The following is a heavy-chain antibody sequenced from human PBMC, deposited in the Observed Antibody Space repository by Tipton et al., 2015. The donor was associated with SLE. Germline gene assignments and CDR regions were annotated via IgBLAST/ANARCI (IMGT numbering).Heavy chain of an antibody. CDR3: ARDQRYGYFDY. D-gene: IGHD2-2*03. CDR1: GGSISSHY. Sequence: GSLRLSCTVSGGSISSHYWSWIRQPPGKGLEWIGYIYYSGSTNYNPSLKSRVTISVDTSKNQLSLTLSSVTAADTAVYYCARDQRYGYFDYWGQGTLVIVSS. V-gene: IGHV4-59*11. J-gene: IGHJ4*02. CDR2: IYYSGST.